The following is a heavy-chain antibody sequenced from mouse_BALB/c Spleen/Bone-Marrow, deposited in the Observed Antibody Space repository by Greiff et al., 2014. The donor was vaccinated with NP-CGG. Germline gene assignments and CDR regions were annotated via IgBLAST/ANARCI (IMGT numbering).Heavy chain of an antibody. Sequence: VKLMESGAELVKPGASVKMSCKAFGYTFTTYPIEWMKQNHGKSLEWIGNFHPYNDDTKYNEKFKGKAKLTVGKSSSTVCLELSRLTSDDSAVYYCARNDGYYGFDYWGQGTTLTVSS. CDR3: ARNDGYYGFDY. D-gene: IGHD2-3*01. V-gene: IGHV1-47*01. J-gene: IGHJ2*01. CDR1: GYTFTTYP. CDR2: FHPYNDDT.